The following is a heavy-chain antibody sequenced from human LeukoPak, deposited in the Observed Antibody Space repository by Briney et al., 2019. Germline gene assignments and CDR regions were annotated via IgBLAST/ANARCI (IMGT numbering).Heavy chain of an antibody. J-gene: IGHJ4*02. Sequence: GGSLRLSCATSGLTFSSYSMNWVRQAPGKGLEWVSYISGSSNTIYYADSVKGRFTISRDNAKNSLYLQMNSLRDEDTAVYYCASGGWVFGRVILYYFDNWGQGTLVTVSS. CDR1: GLTFSSYS. V-gene: IGHV3-48*02. CDR2: ISGSSNTI. CDR3: ASGGWVFGRVILYYFDN. D-gene: IGHD3-3*01.